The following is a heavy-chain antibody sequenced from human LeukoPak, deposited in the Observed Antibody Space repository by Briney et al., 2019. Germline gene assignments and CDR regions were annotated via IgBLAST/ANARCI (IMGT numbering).Heavy chain of an antibody. CDR2: IWYDGSNK. CDR3: ARDGRELRGFIYSQH. J-gene: IGHJ1*01. V-gene: IGHV3-33*01. Sequence: GGSLRLSCAASGLNFSSYGMHWVRQAPGKGLEWVAVIWYDGSNKFYADSAKGRFTISRDNSMNTLYLQMNSLRAEDTAVYYCARDGRELRGFIYSQHWGQGTLVTVSS. D-gene: IGHD1-26*01. CDR1: GLNFSSYG.